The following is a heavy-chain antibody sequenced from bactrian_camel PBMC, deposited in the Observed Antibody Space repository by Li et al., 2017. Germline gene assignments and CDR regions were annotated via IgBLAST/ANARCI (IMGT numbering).Heavy chain of an antibody. Sequence: HVQLVESGGGLGQPGGSLRLSCAASGFTPSRYMSWVRQAPGKGLEWVSSIYTGGDSTYYTDSVKGRFTIFRDNAKTTVYLQMNSLKSEDTALYYCATGDVPYYWGQGTQVTVS. J-gene: IGHJ4*01. V-gene: IGHV3-2*01. CDR3: ATGDVPYY. CDR1: GFTPSRY. CDR2: IYTGGDST.